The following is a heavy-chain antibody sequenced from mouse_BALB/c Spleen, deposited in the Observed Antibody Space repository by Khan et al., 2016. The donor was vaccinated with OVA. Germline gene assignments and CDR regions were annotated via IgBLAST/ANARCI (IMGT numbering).Heavy chain of an antibody. CDR1: GYTFTSFY. D-gene: IGHD2-1*01. V-gene: IGHV1S81*02. Sequence: QVQLQQPGAELVKPGASVKISCKASGYTFTSFYMYWVKQRPGQGLEWIGGINPSNGDTHFYEKFKSKATLTVDKSSTKAYMKFSSLTSEDSAVYYCASSGYGNPFAYWGQGTLVTVSA. CDR3: ASSGYGNPFAY. J-gene: IGHJ3*01. CDR2: INPSNGDT.